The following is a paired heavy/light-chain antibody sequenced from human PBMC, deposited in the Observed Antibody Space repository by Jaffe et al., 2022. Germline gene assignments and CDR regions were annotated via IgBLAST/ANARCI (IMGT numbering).Light chain of an antibody. Sequence: QSVLSQPPSASGTPGQRVTISCSGSNSNIGRDYVFWYQKLPGTAPKLLIHRNNQRPSGVPDRFSGSKSGTSASLAISGLRSEDEADYYCSAWDDRLSAVVFGGGTKLTVL. CDR3: SAWDDRLSAVV. J-gene: IGLJ2*01. CDR1: NSNIGRDY. CDR2: RNN. V-gene: IGLV1-47*01.
Heavy chain of an antibody. CDR3: AHDCSSPSCSEQGFAY. D-gene: IGHD2-2*01. V-gene: IGHV2-5*01. CDR1: GFSLSTTAVG. CDR2: IYWNGDK. J-gene: IGHJ4*02. Sequence: QITLKESGPTLVKPTETLMLTCTFSGFSLSTTAVGVGWFRQPPGKALEWLALIYWNGDKRYSPSLKSRLSITKDTSKNQVVLTMTNMDPVDTATYYCAHDCSSPSCSEQGFAYWGQGTLITVSS.